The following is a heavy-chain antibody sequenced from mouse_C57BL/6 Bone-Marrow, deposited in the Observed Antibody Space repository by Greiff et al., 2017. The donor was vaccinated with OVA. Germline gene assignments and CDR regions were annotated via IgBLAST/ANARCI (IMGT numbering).Heavy chain of an antibody. CDR3: ASNLDY. V-gene: IGHV1-26*01. CDR1: GYTFTDYY. CDR2: INPNNGGT. J-gene: IGHJ2*01. Sequence: EVQLQQSGPELVKPGASVKISCKASGYTFTDYYMNWVKQSHGKSLEWIGDINPNNGGTSYNQKFKGKATLTVDKSSSTAYMELRSLTSEDSAVYYCASNLDYWGQGTTLTVSS.